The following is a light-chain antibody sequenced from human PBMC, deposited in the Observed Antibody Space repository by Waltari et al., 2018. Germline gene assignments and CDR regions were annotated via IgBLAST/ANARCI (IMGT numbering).Light chain of an antibody. V-gene: IGKV3-15*01. CDR1: QNVRTS. Sequence: EIVVTQSPATLSVSPGERVTLSCRASQNVRTSLAWYQQKPGQTPRLLIFGAYSRASGVPARCSGSGSGTDFTLAISSLQSEDFAVYYCQQYEDWPRHSFGGGTKVQIE. CDR2: GAY. CDR3: QQYEDWPRHS. J-gene: IGKJ4*01.